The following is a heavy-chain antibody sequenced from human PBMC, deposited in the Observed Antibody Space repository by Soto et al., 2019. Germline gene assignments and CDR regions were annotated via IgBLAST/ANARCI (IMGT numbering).Heavy chain of an antibody. Sequence: QVQLVESGGGVVQPGRSLRLSCAASGFTFSNYGIHWVRQAPGKGLEWVSVISNDGKNKYYSDSVKGRFTISRDNSKKTLYLQMNSLRVEDTAVYYCAKDRGNIVATIDYWGQGTLVTVSS. D-gene: IGHD5-12*01. V-gene: IGHV3-30*18. CDR2: ISNDGKNK. CDR3: AKDRGNIVATIDY. J-gene: IGHJ4*02. CDR1: GFTFSNYG.